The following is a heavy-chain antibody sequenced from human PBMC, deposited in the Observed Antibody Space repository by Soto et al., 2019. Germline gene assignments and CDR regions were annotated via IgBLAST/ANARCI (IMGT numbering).Heavy chain of an antibody. V-gene: IGHV3-73*01. D-gene: IGHD6-6*01. CDR3: TTISSRIDY. CDR2: IRSKANSYAT. CDR1: GFTFSGSA. J-gene: IGHJ4*02. Sequence: EVQLVESGGGLVQPGGSLKLSCAASGFTFSGSAMHWVPQASGKGLEWVGRIRSKANSYATAYAASVKGRFTISRDDSKNTAYLQMNSLKTEDTAVYYCTTISSRIDYWGQGTLVTVSS.